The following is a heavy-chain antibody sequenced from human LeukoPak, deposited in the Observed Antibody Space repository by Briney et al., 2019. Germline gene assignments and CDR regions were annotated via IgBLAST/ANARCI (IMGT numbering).Heavy chain of an antibody. Sequence: GGSLRLSCAASGFTFNIFGIHWVRRAPGKGLEWVAAISPDGNKEYYTESVKGRFTVSIDNSKNMIYLQMNSLRGEDSAVYYCAKVNNYDDYWGQGTLVTVSS. J-gene: IGHJ4*02. CDR3: AKVNNYDDY. CDR2: ISPDGNKE. D-gene: IGHD1/OR15-1a*01. V-gene: IGHV3-30*18. CDR1: GFTFNIFG.